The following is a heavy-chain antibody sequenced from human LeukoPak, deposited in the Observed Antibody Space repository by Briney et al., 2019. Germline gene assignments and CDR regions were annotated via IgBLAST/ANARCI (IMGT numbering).Heavy chain of an antibody. CDR1: RGSIIGYY. CDR2: MYYSGTT. J-gene: IGHJ4*02. V-gene: IGHV4-59*12. Sequence: PSETLSLTCTVSRGSIIGYYWTWIRQPPGKGLQWIGYMYYSGTTKYNPSLKSRVTTSMDTSKNQFSLKVNSVTAADTAVYYCARVGFWSGSYTGYFDYWGQGALVIVSS. CDR3: ARVGFWSGSYTGYFDY. D-gene: IGHD3-3*01.